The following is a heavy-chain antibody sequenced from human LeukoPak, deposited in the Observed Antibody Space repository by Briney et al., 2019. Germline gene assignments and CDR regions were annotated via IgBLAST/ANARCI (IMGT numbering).Heavy chain of an antibody. D-gene: IGHD3-22*01. V-gene: IGHV4-61*02. J-gene: IGHJ4*02. CDR2: IYTSGST. Sequence: SETLSLTCNVSGDSISSGSYYWSRIRQPAGKGLEWIGRIYTSGSTNYNPSLKSRVTMSVDTSKNQFSLKLSSVTAADTAVYYCARDGYYYDSSGYYATDYWGQGTLVTVSS. CDR1: GDSISSGSYY. CDR3: ARDGYYYDSSGYYATDY.